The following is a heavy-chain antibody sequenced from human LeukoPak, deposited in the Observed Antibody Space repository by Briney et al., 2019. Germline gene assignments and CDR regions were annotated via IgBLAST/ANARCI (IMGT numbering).Heavy chain of an antibody. CDR1: GFTFSSYW. J-gene: IGHJ4*02. V-gene: IGHV3-7*01. CDR2: IKQDGSEK. Sequence: GGSLRLSCAASGFTFSSYWMSWVRQAPGKGLEWVANIKQDGSEKYYVDSVKGRFTISRDNAKNSLYLQMNSLRAEDTAVYYCARGTTNYYDSSGDFDYWGQGTLVTVSS. CDR3: ARGTTNYYDSSGDFDY. D-gene: IGHD3-22*01.